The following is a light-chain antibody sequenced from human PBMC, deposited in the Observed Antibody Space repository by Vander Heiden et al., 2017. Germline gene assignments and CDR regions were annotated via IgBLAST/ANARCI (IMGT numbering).Light chain of an antibody. J-gene: IGLJ1*01. CDR1: SSDVGGYNY. Sequence: QSALPQPASVSGSPGQSITISCTGTSSDVGGYNYVSWYQQHPGRAPKLVIFDVSSRPSGVSARISGSKSGSTASLTISGLQLEDEADYYCTSYTSTSPRIFGTGTKVSVL. V-gene: IGLV2-14*03. CDR2: DVS. CDR3: TSYTSTSPRI.